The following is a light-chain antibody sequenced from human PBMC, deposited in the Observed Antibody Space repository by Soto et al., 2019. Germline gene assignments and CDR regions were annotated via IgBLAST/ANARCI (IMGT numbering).Light chain of an antibody. V-gene: IGKV1-33*01. Sequence: DIQMTQSPSSLSASVGDRVTITCQASQDITNYLSWYQQKPGKAPKLLIYGASNLQTGVASRFSGGGSGTDFTLSIRGLQPDDIATYYCQHYGDFPFTFGPGTKVEI. CDR1: QDITNY. J-gene: IGKJ3*01. CDR2: GAS. CDR3: QHYGDFPFT.